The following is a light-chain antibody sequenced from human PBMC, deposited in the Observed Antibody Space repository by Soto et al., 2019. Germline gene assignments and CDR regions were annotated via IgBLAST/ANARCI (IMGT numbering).Light chain of an antibody. CDR1: QGVIVN. CDR2: GAS. Sequence: IVMTQSPGTLAVSPGERATLSCRASQGVIVNLAWYQQKPGQAPRLLIFGASTRATGVPARFSGSGSGTEFTHTISSLQPADFGVYYNQQYYTWPRGTFGQGTRVEIK. CDR3: QQYYTWPRGT. J-gene: IGKJ1*01. V-gene: IGKV3-15*01.